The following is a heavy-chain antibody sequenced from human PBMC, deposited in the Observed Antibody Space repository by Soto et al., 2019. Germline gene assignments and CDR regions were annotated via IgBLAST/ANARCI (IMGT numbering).Heavy chain of an antibody. CDR1: GGTLSTFS. D-gene: IGHD7-27*01. Sequence: QVQLVQSGAEVKKPGSSVKVACKASGGTLSTFSVSWVRQAPGQGLEWMGRFSPILGTAVYAQKFQGRVTITADKSTNTVYLDRSRLISEDTSVYYCATNRGFTGNWGDTYEIWGQGTMVAVSS. CDR3: ATNRGFTGNWGDTYEI. V-gene: IGHV1-69*08. J-gene: IGHJ3*02. CDR2: FSPILGTA.